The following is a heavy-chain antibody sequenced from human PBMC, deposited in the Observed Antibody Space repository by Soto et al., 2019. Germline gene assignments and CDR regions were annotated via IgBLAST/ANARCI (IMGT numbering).Heavy chain of an antibody. CDR3: ARDEKDGYNSRTGY. D-gene: IGHD5-12*01. CDR2: ISDDGSNK. J-gene: IGHJ4*02. CDR1: GFTFSSYA. Sequence: QVQLVESGGGVVQPGRSLRLSCAASGFTFSSYAMHWVRQAPGKGLEWVAVISDDGSNKYYADSVKGRFTSSRDNSKNTLYLQMNSLRAEDTAVYYCARDEKDGYNSRTGYWGQGTLVTVSS. V-gene: IGHV3-30-3*01.